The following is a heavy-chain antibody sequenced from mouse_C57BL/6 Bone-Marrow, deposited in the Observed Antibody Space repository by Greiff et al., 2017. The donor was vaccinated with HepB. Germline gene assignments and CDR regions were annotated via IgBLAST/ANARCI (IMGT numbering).Heavy chain of an antibody. CDR3: ARTLYL. J-gene: IGHJ2*01. CDR1: GYSITSGYY. V-gene: IGHV3-6*01. CDR2: ISDDGSN. D-gene: IGHD5-1*01. Sequence: ESGPGLVKPSQSLSLTCSVTGYSITSGYYWNWIRQFPGNKLEWMGYISDDGSNNYNPSLKNRISITRDTSKNQFFLKLNSVTTEDTATYYCARTLYLWGQGTTLTVSS.